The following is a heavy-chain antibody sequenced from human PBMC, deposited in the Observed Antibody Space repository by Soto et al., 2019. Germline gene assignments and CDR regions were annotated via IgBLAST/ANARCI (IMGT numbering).Heavy chain of an antibody. CDR2: ISWNSGSI. CDR1: GFTFDDYA. D-gene: IGHD6-6*01. CDR3: AKDSEYSSSLGYFDY. J-gene: IGHJ4*02. V-gene: IGHV3-9*01. Sequence: EVQLVESGGGLVQPGRSLRLSCAASGFTFDDYAMHWVRQAPGKGLEWVSGISWNSGSIGYADSVKGRFTISRDNAKKSLYLQMNSLRAEDTALYYCAKDSEYSSSLGYFDYWGQGTLVTVSS.